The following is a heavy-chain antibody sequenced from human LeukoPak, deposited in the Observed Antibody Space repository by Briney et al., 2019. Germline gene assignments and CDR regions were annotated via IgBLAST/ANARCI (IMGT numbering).Heavy chain of an antibody. D-gene: IGHD6-19*01. V-gene: IGHV1-69*05. CDR2: IVPIFGTA. Sequence: SVKVSCKASGGTFSSYSISWVRQAPGQGLEWMGGIVPIFGTADYAQKFQGRVTMTTDTSTSTAYMELRSLRSDDTAVYYCATSRLAKPFDYWGQGTLVTVSS. J-gene: IGHJ4*02. CDR3: ATSRLAKPFDY. CDR1: GGTFSSYS.